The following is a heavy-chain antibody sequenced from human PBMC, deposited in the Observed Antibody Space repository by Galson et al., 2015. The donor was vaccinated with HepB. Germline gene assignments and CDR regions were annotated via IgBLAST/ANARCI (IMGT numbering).Heavy chain of an antibody. CDR3: ARGGLLWFGEPRSPLDY. J-gene: IGHJ4*02. V-gene: IGHV3-11*06. CDR1: GFTFSDYY. CDR2: ISSSSSYT. Sequence: SLRLSCAASGFTFSDYYMSWIRQAPGKGLEWVSYISSSSSYTNYADSVKGRFTISRDNAKNSLYLQMNSLRAEDTAVYYCARGGLLWFGEPRSPLDYWGQGTLVTVSS. D-gene: IGHD3-10*01.